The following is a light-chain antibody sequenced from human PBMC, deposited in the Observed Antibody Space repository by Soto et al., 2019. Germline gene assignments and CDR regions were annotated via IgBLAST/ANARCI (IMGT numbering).Light chain of an antibody. CDR1: QDISNY. V-gene: IGKV1-33*01. CDR2: DAS. CDR3: QQYDNPRWA. Sequence: DILMTQSPSSLSASVGDRVTITCQASQDISNYLNWYQQKPGKAPKLLIYDASNLETGVPSRFSGSGSGTDFTFTISSLQPEDIATYYCQQYDNPRWAFGQGTRLEIK. J-gene: IGKJ5*01.